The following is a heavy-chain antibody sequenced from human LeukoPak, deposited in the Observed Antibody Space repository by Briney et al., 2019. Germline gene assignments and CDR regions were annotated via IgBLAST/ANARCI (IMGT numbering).Heavy chain of an antibody. D-gene: IGHD3/OR15-3a*01. V-gene: IGHV3-7*03. CDR1: TFTFSGYR. CDR3: TRSRDYDVWAGYEDSYSYVMDI. J-gene: IGHJ6*02. CDR2: IDQDGSET. Sequence: GGSLTLSCVASTFTFSGYRMSWVRQTRKGLEWVATIDQDGSETYYLDSVKGRFFISKDLVKNSVFLQMNSLRPEDTAPYYCTRSRDYDVWAGYEDSYSYVMDIWGQGTAVTVSS.